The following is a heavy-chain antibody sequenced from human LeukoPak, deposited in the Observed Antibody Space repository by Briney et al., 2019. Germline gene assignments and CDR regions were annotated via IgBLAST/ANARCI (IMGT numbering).Heavy chain of an antibody. CDR3: ARDYGASYDSSGYSRLGY. J-gene: IGHJ4*02. V-gene: IGHV1-46*01. D-gene: IGHD3-22*01. Sequence: ASVKVSCKASGYTFTSYYMHWVRQAPGQGLEWMGIINPSGGSTSYAQKFQGRVTMTRDTSTSTVYMELSSLRSGDTAVYYCARDYGASYDSSGYSRLGYWGQGTLVTVSS. CDR2: INPSGGST. CDR1: GYTFTSYY.